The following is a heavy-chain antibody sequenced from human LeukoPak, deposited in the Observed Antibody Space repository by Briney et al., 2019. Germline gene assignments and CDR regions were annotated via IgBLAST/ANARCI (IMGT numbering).Heavy chain of an antibody. CDR2: ISAYNGNT. Sequence: GASVKVSCKASGYAFGSYGISWVRQAPGQGLEWMGWISAYNGNTNYAQRLQGRVTMTTDTSTSTAYMELRSLRSDDTAVYYCARAFTSRIAAAGTFDYWGQGTLVTVSS. D-gene: IGHD6-13*01. CDR1: GYAFGSYG. V-gene: IGHV1-18*01. J-gene: IGHJ4*02. CDR3: ARAFTSRIAAAGTFDY.